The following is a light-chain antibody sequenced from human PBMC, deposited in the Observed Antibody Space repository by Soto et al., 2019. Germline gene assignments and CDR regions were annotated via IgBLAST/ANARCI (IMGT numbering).Light chain of an antibody. J-gene: IGLJ2*01. CDR3: CSYTTSSTPVV. CDR1: SSDIGASKY. Sequence: QSALTQPASVSGSPGRSITISCTGSSSDIGASKYVSWYQQHPGKVPKLVIYDVRHRPSGVSNRFSGSKSANTASLTISGLQPEDEAVYYCCSYTTSSTPVVFGGGTKVTVL. V-gene: IGLV2-14*03. CDR2: DVR.